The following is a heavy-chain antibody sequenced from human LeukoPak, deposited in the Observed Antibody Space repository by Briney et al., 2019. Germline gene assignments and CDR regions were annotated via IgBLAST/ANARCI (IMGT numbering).Heavy chain of an antibody. CDR3: ASVVATIRYAFDI. J-gene: IGHJ3*02. CDR2: IYSGGST. D-gene: IGHD5-24*01. V-gene: IGHV3-66*01. Sequence: GGFLRLSCAASEFTVSSNYMSWVRQAPGKGLEWVSLIYSGGSTYYADSVKGRFTISRDNSKNTLYLQMNSLRAEDTAVYYCASVVATIRYAFDIWGQGTMVTVSS. CDR1: EFTVSSNY.